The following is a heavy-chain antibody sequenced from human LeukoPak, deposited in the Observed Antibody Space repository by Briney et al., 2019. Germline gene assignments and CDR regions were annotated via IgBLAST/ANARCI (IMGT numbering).Heavy chain of an antibody. CDR2: FSSSGSTI. CDR3: ARGDSSSWYYYYGMDV. J-gene: IGHJ6*04. CDR1: GFPSGGYE. V-gene: IGHV3-48*03. Sequence: PGGPLGLPFPASGFPSGGYELNGFGQAPGRGREGVSYFSSSGSTIYYADSVKGRFTISRDNAKNSLYLQMNSLRAEDTAVYYCARGDSSSWYYYYGMDVWGKGTTVTVSS. D-gene: IGHD6-13*01.